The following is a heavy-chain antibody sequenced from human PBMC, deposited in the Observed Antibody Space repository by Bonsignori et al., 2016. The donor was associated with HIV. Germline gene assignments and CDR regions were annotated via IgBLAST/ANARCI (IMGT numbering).Heavy chain of an antibody. V-gene: IGHV3-30-3*01. CDR2: ISYDGSNK. Sequence: VRQAPGKGLEWVAVISYDGSNKYYADSVKGRFTISRDNSKNTLYLQMNSLRAEDTAVYYCARVGAGRYYYYYMDVWGKGTTVTVSS. D-gene: IGHD6-19*01. J-gene: IGHJ6*03. CDR3: ARVGAGRYYYYYMDV.